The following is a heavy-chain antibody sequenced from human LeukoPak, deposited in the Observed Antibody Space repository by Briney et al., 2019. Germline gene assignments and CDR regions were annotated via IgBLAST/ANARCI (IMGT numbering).Heavy chain of an antibody. J-gene: IGHJ4*02. CDR1: GGSSNNYY. CDR2: IHRSGGT. Sequence: PSETLSLTCAVSGGSSNNYYWNWIRQPPGMGLEWIGEIHRSGGTNYNPSLKSRGTISADTSKSQSSLQVSAVTAADAAVYYCATSLWFGEHPEYWGPGTLVTVSS. V-gene: IGHV4-34*01. D-gene: IGHD3-10*01. CDR3: ATSLWFGEHPEY.